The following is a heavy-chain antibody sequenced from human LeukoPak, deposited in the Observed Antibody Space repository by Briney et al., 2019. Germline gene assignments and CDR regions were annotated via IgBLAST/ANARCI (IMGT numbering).Heavy chain of an antibody. CDR1: GFTFSSYA. J-gene: IGHJ4*02. CDR2: ISGSGGST. CDR3: VKVAPSDYYDTTGYWGDH. Sequence: GGSLRLSCAASGFTFSSYAMSWVRQAPGKGPEWVSAISGSGGSTYYADSVKGRFTISRDNSKNTLYLQMNSLRAEDTAVYYCVKVAPSDYYDTTGYWGDHWGQGTLVTVSS. D-gene: IGHD3-22*01. V-gene: IGHV3-23*01.